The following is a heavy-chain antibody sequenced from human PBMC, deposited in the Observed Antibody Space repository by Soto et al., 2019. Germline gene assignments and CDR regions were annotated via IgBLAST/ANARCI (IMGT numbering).Heavy chain of an antibody. D-gene: IGHD2-15*01. CDR1: GGTFSSYT. V-gene: IGHV1-69*02. J-gene: IGHJ4*02. CDR3: ARGPYCSGGSCYSSDY. Sequence: SVKVSCKASGGTFSSYTISWVLQAPGQGLEWMGRIIPILGIANYAQKFQGRVTITADKSTSTAYMELSSLRSEDTAVYYCARGPYCSGGSCYSSDYWGQGRGVTVSS. CDR2: IIPILGIA.